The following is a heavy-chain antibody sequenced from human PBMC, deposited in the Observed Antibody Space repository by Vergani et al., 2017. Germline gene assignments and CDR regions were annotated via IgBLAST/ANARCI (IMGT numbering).Heavy chain of an antibody. J-gene: IGHJ4*02. CDR2: INHSGST. CDR1: GGSFSGYY. CDR3: AKGRGGACFDY. D-gene: IGHD2-21*01. V-gene: IGHV4-34*01. Sequence: QVQLQQWGAGLLKPSETLSLTCAVYGGSFSGYYWNWIRQPPGKGLEWIGEINHSGSTNYNPSLKSRVTISVDTSKNQLSLKLSSVTAADKAVYYCAKGRGGACFDYWGQGTLVTVSS.